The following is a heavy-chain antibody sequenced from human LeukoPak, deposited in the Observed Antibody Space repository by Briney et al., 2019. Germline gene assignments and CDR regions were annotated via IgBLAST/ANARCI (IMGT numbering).Heavy chain of an antibody. CDR2: ISAGGGAT. V-gene: IGHV3-23*01. CDR1: RFTFSSYA. J-gene: IGHJ4*02. CDR3: AKDASGSPYYFDY. D-gene: IGHD3-10*01. Sequence: PGGSLRLSCAASRFTFSSYAMSWVRQAPGKGLEWVSAISAGGGATYYAVSVKGRFTIPRDNSKNTLSLQMNTLRAEDTAVYYCAKDASGSPYYFDYWGQGTLVTVSS.